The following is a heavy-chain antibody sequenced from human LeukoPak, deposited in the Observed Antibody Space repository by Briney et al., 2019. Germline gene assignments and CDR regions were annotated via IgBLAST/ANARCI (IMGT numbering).Heavy chain of an antibody. CDR2: ISSNGGST. CDR3: ARVLPAGYFDWLPPGY. V-gene: IGHV3-64*01. D-gene: IGHD3-9*01. Sequence: GGSLRLSCAASGFTFSSYAMHWVRQAPGKGLEYVSAISSNGGSTYYANSVKGRFTISRDNSKNTLYLQMGSLRAEDMAVYYCARVLPAGYFDWLPPGYWGQGTLVTVSS. CDR1: GFTFSSYA. J-gene: IGHJ4*02.